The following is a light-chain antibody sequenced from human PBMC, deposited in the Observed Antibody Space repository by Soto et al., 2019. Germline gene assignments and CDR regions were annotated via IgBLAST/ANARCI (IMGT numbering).Light chain of an antibody. CDR3: QKRFTTPYT. CDR1: QSVRTY. Sequence: DIQMTQSPSSLSASIGDRVTITCRASQSVRTYLNWYQRKPGKAPKVLIYGASALQSGVPSRFSGSGPGTDFTLTVSSLQPEDFATYYCQKRFTTPYTFGQGTKLEIK. CDR2: GAS. J-gene: IGKJ2*01. V-gene: IGKV1-39*01.